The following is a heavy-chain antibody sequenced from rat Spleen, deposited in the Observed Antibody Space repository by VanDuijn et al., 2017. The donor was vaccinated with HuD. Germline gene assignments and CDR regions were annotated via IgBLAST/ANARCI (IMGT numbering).Heavy chain of an antibody. CDR2: ISYDGGST. CDR3: TTASGVMDA. V-gene: IGHV5-20*01. Sequence: EVQLVESGGGLVQPGRSLKLSFAASGFTFSDYYMAWVRQAPTKGLEWVASISYDGGSTYYRDSVKGRFTISRDNAKSSLYLQMDSLRSEDTATYYCTTASGVMDAWGQGASVTVSS. CDR1: GFTFSDYY. J-gene: IGHJ4*01.